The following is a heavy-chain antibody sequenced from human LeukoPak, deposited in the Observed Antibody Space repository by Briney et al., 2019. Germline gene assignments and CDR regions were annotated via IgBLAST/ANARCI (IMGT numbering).Heavy chain of an antibody. V-gene: IGHV4-30-4*01. CDR2: IYYSGST. J-gene: IGHJ6*02. CDR3: ARDRRRGYGMDV. D-gene: IGHD3-10*01. CDR1: GGSISSGDYY. Sequence: SQTLSHTCTVSGGSISSGDYYWGWIRQPPGKGLEWIGYIYYSGSTYYNPSLKSRVTISVDTSKNQFSLKLSSVTAADTAVYYCARDRRRGYGMDVWGQGTTVTVSS.